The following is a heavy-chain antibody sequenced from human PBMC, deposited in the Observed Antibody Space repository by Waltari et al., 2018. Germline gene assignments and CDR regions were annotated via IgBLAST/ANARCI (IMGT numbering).Heavy chain of an antibody. J-gene: IGHJ4*02. CDR2: IRYDGSNK. V-gene: IGHV3-30*02. CDR3: AKDPGNYYGSGSSDFFDY. D-gene: IGHD3-10*01. Sequence: QVQLVESGGGVVQPGGSLRLSCAASGFTFSSYGMHWFRQAPGKGLEWVAFIRYDGSNKYYADSVKGRFTISRDNSKNTLYLQMNSLRAEDTAVYYCAKDPGNYYGSGSSDFFDYWGQGTLVTVSS. CDR1: GFTFSSYG.